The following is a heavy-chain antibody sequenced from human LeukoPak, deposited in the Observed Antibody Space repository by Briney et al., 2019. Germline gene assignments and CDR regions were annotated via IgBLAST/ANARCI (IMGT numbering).Heavy chain of an antibody. D-gene: IGHD3-10*01. J-gene: IGHJ4*02. CDR2: ISYGGSKE. CDR1: GFSFSSYA. Sequence: GGSLRLSCAASGFSFSSYAMHWVRQAPGKGLEWVAVISYGGSKEYYTDSVKGRFTISRDNSKNTLYLEMNSLRNEDTAVYYCASADFYGSGSYYSGSCDYWGQGTLVTVSS. CDR3: ASADFYGSGSYYSGSCDY. V-gene: IGHV3-30*04.